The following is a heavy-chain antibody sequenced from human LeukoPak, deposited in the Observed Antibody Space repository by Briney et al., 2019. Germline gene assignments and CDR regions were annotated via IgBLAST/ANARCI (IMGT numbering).Heavy chain of an antibody. Sequence: GGSLRLSCAASGFTVSSSYMSWVRQAPGKGLEWVSVIYSGGSTYYADSVKGRFTISRDNSKNTLNLQMNSLRAEDTAVYYCARDTYYYASGSYPFNWGQGTLVTVSS. CDR1: GFTVSSSY. CDR3: ARDTYYYASGSYPFN. CDR2: IYSGGST. J-gene: IGHJ4*02. D-gene: IGHD3-10*01. V-gene: IGHV3-53*01.